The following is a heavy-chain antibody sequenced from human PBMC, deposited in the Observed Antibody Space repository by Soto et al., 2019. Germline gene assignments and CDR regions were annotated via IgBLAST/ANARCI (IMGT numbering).Heavy chain of an antibody. D-gene: IGHD5-12*01. CDR3: ARGEMATMNDYYYGMDV. CDR1: GGTFSSYG. CDR2: LIPIFGTA. J-gene: IGHJ6*02. V-gene: IGHV1-69*12. Sequence: QVQLVQSGAEVKKPGSSVKVSCKASGGTFSSYGISWVRQAPGQGLEWMGGLIPIFGTANYAQNFQGRVTITADESTSTAYMELSSLRSEDTAVYYCARGEMATMNDYYYGMDVWGQGTTVTVSS.